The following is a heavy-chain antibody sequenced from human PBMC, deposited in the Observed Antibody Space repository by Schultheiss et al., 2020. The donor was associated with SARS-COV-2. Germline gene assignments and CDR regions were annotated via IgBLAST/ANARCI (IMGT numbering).Heavy chain of an antibody. Sequence: GGSLRLSCAASGFTVSSNYMSWVRQAPGKGLEWVSVIYSGGSTYYADSVKGRFTISRDNSENTLCLQMNSLRAEDTAVYYCARGRCSGGSCSSGFDPWGQGTLVTVSS. CDR2: IYSGGST. J-gene: IGHJ5*02. CDR3: ARGRCSGGSCSSGFDP. CDR1: GFTVSSNY. D-gene: IGHD2-15*01. V-gene: IGHV3-53*01.